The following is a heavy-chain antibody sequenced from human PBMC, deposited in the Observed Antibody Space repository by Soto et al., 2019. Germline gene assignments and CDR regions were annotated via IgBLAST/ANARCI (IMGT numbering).Heavy chain of an antibody. CDR3: ARGVGSGTYYNQYNWFDP. CDR2: IIPIFGTA. CDR1: GGTFSSYA. D-gene: IGHD3-10*01. V-gene: IGHV1-69*05. Sequence: SVKVSCKASGGTFSSYAITWVRQAPGQGLEWMGGIIPIFGTANHAQKLQGRVTMTTDTSTSTAYMELRSLRSDDTAVYYCARGVGSGTYYNQYNWFDPWGQGTLVTVSS. J-gene: IGHJ5*02.